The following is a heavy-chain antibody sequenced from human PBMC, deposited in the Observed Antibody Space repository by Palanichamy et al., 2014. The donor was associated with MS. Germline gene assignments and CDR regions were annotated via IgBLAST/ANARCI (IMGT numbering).Heavy chain of an antibody. CDR2: TNPDSGYT. D-gene: IGHD3-22*01. CDR1: GYRFSDYY. V-gene: IGHV1-2*02. Sequence: QVHLVQSGTEVKKPGASVKVSCETSGYRFSDYYMHWVRQAPGQGLEWMGWTNPDSGYTTYARNFQGRVTMTRDTSSSTAFMSLSRLTSDDTAVYYCAVDLTDSSFNQWGQGTLIIVSA. J-gene: IGHJ4*02. CDR3: AVDLTDSSFNQ.